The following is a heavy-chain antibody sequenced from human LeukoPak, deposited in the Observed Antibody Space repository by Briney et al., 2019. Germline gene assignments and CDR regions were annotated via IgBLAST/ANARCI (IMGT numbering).Heavy chain of an antibody. CDR3: AGYSSSWYRRYFDY. J-gene: IGHJ4*02. CDR1: GGSISSYY. CDR2: IYYSGST. V-gene: IGHV4-59*01. Sequence: SETLSLACTVSGGSISSYYRSWIRQPPGKGLEWIGYIYYSGSTNYNPSLKSRVTISVDTSKNQFSLKLSSVTAADTAVYYCAGYSSSWYRRYFDYWGQGTLVTVSS. D-gene: IGHD6-13*01.